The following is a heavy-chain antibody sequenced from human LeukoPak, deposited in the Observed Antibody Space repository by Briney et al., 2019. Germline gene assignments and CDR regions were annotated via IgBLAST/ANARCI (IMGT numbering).Heavy chain of an antibody. CDR2: IIPIFGTA. CDR1: GGTFSSYA. CDR3: ARDGIQLKGYFDY. Sequence: SVKVSCKASGGTFSSYAISWVRQAPGQGLEWMGGIIPIFGTANYAQKFQGRVTITADKSTSTAYMELSSLRSEDMAVYYCARDGIQLKGYFDYWGQGTLVTVSS. V-gene: IGHV1-69*06. D-gene: IGHD5-18*01. J-gene: IGHJ4*02.